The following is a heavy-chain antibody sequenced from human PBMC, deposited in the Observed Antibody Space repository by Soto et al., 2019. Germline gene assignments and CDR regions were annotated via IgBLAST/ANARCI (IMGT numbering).Heavy chain of an antibody. J-gene: IGHJ5*02. D-gene: IGHD6-6*01. CDR2: ISGSGGST. CDR3: AKCGALVRWFDP. V-gene: IGHV3-23*01. CDR1: GFTFSSYA. Sequence: XESLSLSFAASGFTFSSYAMSWVRQAPGKGLEWVSAISGSGGSTYYADSVKGRFTISRDNSKNTLYLQMNSLRAEDTAVYYCAKCGALVRWFDPWGQGTLVTVSS.